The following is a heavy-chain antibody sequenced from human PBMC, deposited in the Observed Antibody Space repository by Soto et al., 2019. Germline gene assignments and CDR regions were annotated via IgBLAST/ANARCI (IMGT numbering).Heavy chain of an antibody. V-gene: IGHV4-30-2*03. D-gene: IGHD6-13*01. Sequence: TLSLTCAVAGGSSSSGGYSWSWIRQPPGKGLEWVASVYYGGRSYYSPSLKGRLIISVDPSKNQFSLKLTSVTAADMAMYYCARPKTIGAAAGKGWFDPWGQGTLVTVSS. CDR2: VYYGGRS. CDR3: ARPKTIGAAAGKGWFDP. J-gene: IGHJ5*02. CDR1: GGSSSSGGYS.